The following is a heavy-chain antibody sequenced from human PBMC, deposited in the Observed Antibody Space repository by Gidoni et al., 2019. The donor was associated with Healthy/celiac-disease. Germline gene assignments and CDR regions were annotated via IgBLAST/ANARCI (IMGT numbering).Heavy chain of an antibody. CDR3: ARGVRVTRNWFDP. V-gene: IGHV4-34*01. J-gene: IGHJ5*02. CDR2: INHSGRT. CDR1: GGSFSGYY. Sequence: QVQLQQWGAGLLKPSETLSLTCAVYGGSFSGYYGSWIRQPPGKGLEWIGEINHSGRTNYNPSLKSRVTISVDTSKNQFSLKLSSVTAADTAVYYCARGVRVTRNWFDPWGQGTLVTVSS. D-gene: IGHD1-26*01.